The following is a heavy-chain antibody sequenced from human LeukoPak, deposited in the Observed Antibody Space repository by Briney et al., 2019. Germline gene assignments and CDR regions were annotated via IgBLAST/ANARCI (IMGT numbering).Heavy chain of an antibody. CDR1: GYTFTGYY. D-gene: IGHD6-13*01. CDR3: ARANGAAAGLDY. CDR2: INPNSGGT. J-gene: IGHJ4*02. V-gene: IGHV1-2*02. Sequence: ASVKVSCKASGYTFTGYYMHWVRQAPGQGLEWMGWINPNSGGTNYAQKFQGRVTMTRDTSISTAYMELSRLRSDDTAVYCCARANGAAAGLDYWGQGTLVTVSS.